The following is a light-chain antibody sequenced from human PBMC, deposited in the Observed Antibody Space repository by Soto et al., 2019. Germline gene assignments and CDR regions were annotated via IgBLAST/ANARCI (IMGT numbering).Light chain of an antibody. Sequence: DIVMTQSPDSLAVSLGERATINCKSSQSVLYDSNNKNYLAWYQQKPGQPPKPLIYWASTRESGVPDRFSGRGSGTDFTLTISSLQAEDVAVYSCQQYYSIPFTFGPGTKVNIK. V-gene: IGKV4-1*01. CDR1: QSVLYDSNNKNY. CDR3: QQYYSIPFT. J-gene: IGKJ3*01. CDR2: WAS.